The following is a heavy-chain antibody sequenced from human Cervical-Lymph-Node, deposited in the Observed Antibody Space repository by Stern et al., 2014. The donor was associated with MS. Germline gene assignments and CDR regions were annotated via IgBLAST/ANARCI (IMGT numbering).Heavy chain of an antibody. CDR3: AHSSPPDWVAVAGALDWYFDL. Sequence: QVTLRESGPTLVKRTQTLTLTCTFSGFSLNTDGVGVGWIRQPPGKALEWLALIYWDDYKRYSPSLKSRLTITKDTSRNQVVLTLTNMDPVDTATYYCAHSSPPDWVAVAGALDWYFDLWGRGTLVTVSS. D-gene: IGHD6-19*01. V-gene: IGHV2-5*02. CDR1: GFSLNTDGVG. CDR2: IYWDDYK. J-gene: IGHJ2*01.